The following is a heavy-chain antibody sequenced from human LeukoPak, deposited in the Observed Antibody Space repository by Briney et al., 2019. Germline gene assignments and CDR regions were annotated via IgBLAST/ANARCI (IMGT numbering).Heavy chain of an antibody. CDR1: GYTFTGYY. CDR3: ARGRAYGSGRRLDY. J-gene: IGHJ4*02. CDR2: ISAYNGNT. V-gene: IGHV1-8*02. D-gene: IGHD3-10*01. Sequence: ASVKVSCKASGYTFTGYYMHWVRQAPGQGLEWMGWISAYNGNTNYAQKLQGRVTMTRNTSISTAYMELSSLRSEDTAVYYCARGRAYGSGRRLDYWGQGTLVTVSS.